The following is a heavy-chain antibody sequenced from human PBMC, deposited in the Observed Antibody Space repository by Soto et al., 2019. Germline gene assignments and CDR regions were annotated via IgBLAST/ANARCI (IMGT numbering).Heavy chain of an antibody. V-gene: IGHV1-46*01. CDR3: ARASSGATYAQFDY. D-gene: IGHD6-25*01. CDR2: INPSGGST. J-gene: IGHJ4*02. CDR1: GYTLTSHY. Sequence: APVKVPCKASGYTLTSHYMHWVRQSPGQGLEWMGIINPSGGSTSYAQKFQGRVTMTRDTSTSTVYMALSSLRSEDTAVYYCARASSGATYAQFDYWGQGTLVTVSS.